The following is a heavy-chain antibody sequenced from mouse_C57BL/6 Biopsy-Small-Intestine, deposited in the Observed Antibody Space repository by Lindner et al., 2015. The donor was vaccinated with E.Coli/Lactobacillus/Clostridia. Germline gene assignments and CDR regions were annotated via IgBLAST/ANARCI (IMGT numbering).Heavy chain of an antibody. CDR3: ARSSPESGSAPAYYYYYMDV. D-gene: IGHD2-10*01. J-gene: IGHJ1*03. Sequence: SVKVSCKASGYTFSDNYMNWVRQAPGQGLEWMGRINPKSGGTTYAQNFQGRVTMTRDISISTAYMELTSLRSDDTAVYYCARSSPESGSAPAYYYYYMDVWGKGTAVTVSS. V-gene: IGHV1-19*01. CDR2: INPKSGGT. CDR1: GYTFSDNY.